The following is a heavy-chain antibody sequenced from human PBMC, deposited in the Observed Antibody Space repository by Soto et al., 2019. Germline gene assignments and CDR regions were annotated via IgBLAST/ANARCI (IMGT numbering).Heavy chain of an antibody. V-gene: IGHV4-59*08. CDR2: IYYSGST. CDR3: ARQRPPSGWYVYYFDY. CDR1: DGSISSYY. J-gene: IGHJ4*02. D-gene: IGHD6-19*01. Sequence: SEPMSLTCTVSDGSISSYYWSWIRQHPGKGLEWIGYIYYSGSTNYNTSLKSRVTISVDTSKNQFSLKLSSVTAADTAVYYCARQRPPSGWYVYYFDYWGQGTLVTVSS.